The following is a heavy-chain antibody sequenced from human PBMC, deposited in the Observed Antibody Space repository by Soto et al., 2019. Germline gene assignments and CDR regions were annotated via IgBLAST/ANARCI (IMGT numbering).Heavy chain of an antibody. CDR2: ILSKAGNYAT. CDR3: IRRGAPYYYGY. CDR1: GFIFSGSA. V-gene: IGHV3-73*01. J-gene: IGHJ4*02. Sequence: EVQLVESGGGLVQPGGSLKLSCAASGFIFSGSAVHWVRQASGKGLEWVGRILSKAGNYATAYPASMKGRFTISRDDSDNTPFLQMNSLKTEDTTVYYCIRRGAPYYYGYLGQGSLVDVSS.